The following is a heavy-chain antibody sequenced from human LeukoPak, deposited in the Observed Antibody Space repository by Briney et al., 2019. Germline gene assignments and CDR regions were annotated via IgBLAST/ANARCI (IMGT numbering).Heavy chain of an antibody. J-gene: IGHJ6*03. Sequence: ASVKVSCKASGYTFTSYGISWVRQAPGQGLEWMGWISAYNGNTNYAQKLQGRVTMTTDTSTSTAYMELRSLRSDDTAVYYCARVVVVPAATTYYYYYMDVWGKGTTVTVSS. CDR3: ARVVVVPAATTYYYYYMDV. V-gene: IGHV1-18*01. D-gene: IGHD2-2*01. CDR2: ISAYNGNT. CDR1: GYTFTSYG.